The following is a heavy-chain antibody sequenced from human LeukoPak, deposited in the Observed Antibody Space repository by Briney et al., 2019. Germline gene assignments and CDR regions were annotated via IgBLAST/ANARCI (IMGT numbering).Heavy chain of an antibody. CDR2: ISYDGSNK. V-gene: IGHV3-30*18. CDR3: AKDSLYYDILTGSSLPDY. CDR1: GFTFSSYG. J-gene: IGHJ4*02. Sequence: GGSLRLSCAASGFTFSSYGMHWVRQAPGKGLEWVAVISYDGSNKYYADSVKGRFTISRDNSKNTLYLQMNSLRAEDTAVYYCAKDSLYYDILTGSSLPDYWGQGTLVTVSS. D-gene: IGHD3-9*01.